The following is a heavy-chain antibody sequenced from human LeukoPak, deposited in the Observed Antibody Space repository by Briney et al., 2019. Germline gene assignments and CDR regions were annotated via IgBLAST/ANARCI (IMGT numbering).Heavy chain of an antibody. Sequence: ASVKVSCKASGYTFTGYYMHWVRQAPGQGIEWMGRINPNSGGTNYAQKFQGRVTMTRDTSISTAYMELSRLRSDDTAVYYCARAVTTVTNFDYWGQGTLVTVSS. CDR1: GYTFTGYY. J-gene: IGHJ4*02. CDR2: INPNSGGT. CDR3: ARAVTTVTNFDY. D-gene: IGHD4-17*01. V-gene: IGHV1-2*06.